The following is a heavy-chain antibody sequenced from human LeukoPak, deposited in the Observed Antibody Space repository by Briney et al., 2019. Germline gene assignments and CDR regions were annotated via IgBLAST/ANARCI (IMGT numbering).Heavy chain of an antibody. CDR1: GFTVSSSY. D-gene: IGHD4-17*01. J-gene: IGHJ4*02. Sequence: GGSLRLSCTASGFTVSSSYLSWVRQAPGRGLEWVSLIYSGGTTYYADSVKGRFTISRDNSKNTLYLQMNSLRPEDTAVYYCARVSMTTEFDYWGQGTLVAVSS. V-gene: IGHV3-66*01. CDR2: IYSGGTT. CDR3: ARVSMTTEFDY.